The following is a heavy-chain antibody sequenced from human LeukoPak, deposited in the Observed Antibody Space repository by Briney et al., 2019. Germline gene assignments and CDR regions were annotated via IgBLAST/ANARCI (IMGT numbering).Heavy chain of an antibody. CDR3: AKTPGITAAGPDC. Sequence: GGSLRLSCAASGFTFSTYAMSWVRQAPGKGLEWVSGISGSGGNTYYADSVRGRFTISRDYSKNTLYLQMNSLRAEDTAVYYCAKTPGITAAGPDCWGQGTLVTVSS. D-gene: IGHD6-13*01. V-gene: IGHV3-23*01. J-gene: IGHJ4*02. CDR2: ISGSGGNT. CDR1: GFTFSTYA.